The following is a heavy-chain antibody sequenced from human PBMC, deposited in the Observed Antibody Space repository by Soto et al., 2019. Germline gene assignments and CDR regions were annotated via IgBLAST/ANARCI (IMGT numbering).Heavy chain of an antibody. CDR2: IYYSGST. CDR1: GGSVSSGSYY. J-gene: IGHJ5*02. V-gene: IGHV4-61*01. D-gene: IGHD6-6*01. Sequence: QVQLQESGPGLVKPSETLSLTCTVSGGSVSSGSYYWSWIRQPPGKGLEWIGYIYYSGSTNYNPSLKSRVTISVDTSKNQFSLKLSSVTAADTAVYYCASGGDSSSSSWGQGTLVTVSS. CDR3: ASGGDSSSSS.